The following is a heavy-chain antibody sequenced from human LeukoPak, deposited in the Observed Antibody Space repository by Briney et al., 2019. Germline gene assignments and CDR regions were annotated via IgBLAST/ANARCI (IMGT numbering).Heavy chain of an antibody. CDR1: GGTFSSYA. J-gene: IGHJ4*02. CDR3: ARDLGAAAGFDY. Sequence: GASVKVSCKASGGTFSSYAISWVRQAPGQGLEWMGGIIPIFGTANYAQKFQGRVTITADESTSTAYMELSSLRSEDTAVYYCARDLGAAAGFDYWGQGTLATVSS. D-gene: IGHD6-13*01. V-gene: IGHV1-69*13. CDR2: IIPIFGTA.